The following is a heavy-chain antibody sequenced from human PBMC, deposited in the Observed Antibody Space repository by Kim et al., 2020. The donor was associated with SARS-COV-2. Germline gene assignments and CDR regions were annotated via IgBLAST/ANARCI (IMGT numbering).Heavy chain of an antibody. V-gene: IGHV3-11*03. CDR2: ISSSSSYT. J-gene: IGHJ4*02. CDR1: GFTFSDYY. CDR3: ARAHRGSIVGATR. D-gene: IGHD1-26*01. Sequence: GGSLRLSCAASGFTFSDYYMSWIRQAPGKGLEWVSYISSSSSYTNYADSVKGRFTISRDNAKNSLYLQMNSLRAEDTAVYYCARAHRGSIVGATRWGQGTLVTVSS.